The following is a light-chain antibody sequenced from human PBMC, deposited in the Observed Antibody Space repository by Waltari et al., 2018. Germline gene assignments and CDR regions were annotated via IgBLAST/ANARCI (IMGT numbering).Light chain of an antibody. CDR2: QDS. J-gene: IGLJ3*02. Sequence: SYELTQPPSVSVSPGQTATITCSGDALPEKFAYWYQQKSGQAPVLVIYQDSKRPSGLPERFSGSSSGTMATFTISGDQVEDEGDYYCYSTLEIENERREVFGGGTKLTVL. CDR3: YSTLEIENERREV. V-gene: IGLV3-10*01. CDR1: ALPEKF.